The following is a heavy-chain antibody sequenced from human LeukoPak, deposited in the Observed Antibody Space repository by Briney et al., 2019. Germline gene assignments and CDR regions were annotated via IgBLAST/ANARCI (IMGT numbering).Heavy chain of an antibody. CDR1: GGSISSYY. CDR3: ARCYYGSGSCNFDY. J-gene: IGHJ4*02. V-gene: IGHV4-4*07. D-gene: IGHD3-10*01. CDR2: IYTSGST. Sequence: SETLSLTCTVSGGSISSYYWSWIRQPAGKGLEWIGRIYTSGSTNYNPSLKSRVTISVDTSKNQFSLKLSSVTAADTAVYYCARCYYGSGSCNFDYWGQGTLVTVSS.